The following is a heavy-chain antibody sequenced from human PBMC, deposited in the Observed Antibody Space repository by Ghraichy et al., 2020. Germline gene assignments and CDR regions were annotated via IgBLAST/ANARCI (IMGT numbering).Heavy chain of an antibody. D-gene: IGHD5-24*01. CDR3: ARWRWQQSEFDY. CDR2: IKQDVSGK. CDR1: GFTFSTYR. Sequence: LSLTCAASGFTFSTYRMSWVRQTLGKGLEWVANIKQDVSGKEYVDSVKGRFTISRDNAKNSLYLEMNSLRAEDTAVYYCARWRWQQSEFDYWGQGALVTVSS. J-gene: IGHJ4*02. V-gene: IGHV3-7*01.